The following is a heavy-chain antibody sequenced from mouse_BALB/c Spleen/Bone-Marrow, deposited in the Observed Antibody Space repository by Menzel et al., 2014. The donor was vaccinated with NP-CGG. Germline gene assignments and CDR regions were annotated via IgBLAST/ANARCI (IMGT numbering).Heavy chain of an antibody. CDR2: IDPSDSET. J-gene: IGHJ1*01. Sequence: QVQLKQSGAGLVKPGAPVKLSCKASGYTFTSYWMNWVKQRPGRGLEWIGRIDPSDSETHYNQKFKDKATLTVDKSSSTAYIQLSSLTSEDSAVYYCARSRGHYPYWYFDVWGAGTTVTVSS. V-gene: IGHV1-69*02. CDR1: GYTFTSYW. D-gene: IGHD2-1*01. CDR3: ARSRGHYPYWYFDV.